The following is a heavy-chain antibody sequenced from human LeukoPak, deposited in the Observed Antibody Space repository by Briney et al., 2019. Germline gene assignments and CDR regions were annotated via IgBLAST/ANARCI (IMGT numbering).Heavy chain of an antibody. D-gene: IGHD2-8*01. CDR1: GGSFSGYY. Sequence: SSETLSLTCAVYGGSFSGYYWGWIRQPPGKGLEWIGEINHSGSTYYNPSLKSRVTISVDTSKNQFSLKLSSVTAADTAVYYCARDSRHCTNPWGQGTLVTVSS. V-gene: IGHV4-34*01. CDR3: ARDSRHCTNP. J-gene: IGHJ5*02. CDR2: INHSGST.